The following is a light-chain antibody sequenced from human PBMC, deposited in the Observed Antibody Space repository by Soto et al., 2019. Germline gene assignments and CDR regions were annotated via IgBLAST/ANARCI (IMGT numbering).Light chain of an antibody. V-gene: IGKV3-15*01. J-gene: IGKJ5*01. CDR3: QQYKSWPPIT. Sequence: EIVLTQSPGTLSLSPGERATLSCRASQSVSSSYLAWYQQKPGQAPRLLIYGASTRATGTPARFSGSGSGTEFTLTISSLQSEDFEVYYCQQYKSWPPITFGQGTRLEIK. CDR2: GAS. CDR1: QSVSSSY.